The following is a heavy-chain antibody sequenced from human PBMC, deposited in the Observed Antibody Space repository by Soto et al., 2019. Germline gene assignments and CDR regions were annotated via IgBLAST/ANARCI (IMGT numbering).Heavy chain of an antibody. CDR3: ARERDRTMVRGANYYYYGMDV. D-gene: IGHD3-10*01. Sequence: PSENLSLTCTVSCGAVISGSYYWSWIRQPPGKGLEWIGYIYYSGSTNYNPSLKSRVTISVDTSKNQFSLKLSSVTAADTAVYYCARERDRTMVRGANYYYYGMDVWGQGTTVTVSS. V-gene: IGHV4-61*01. J-gene: IGHJ6*02. CDR1: CGAVISGSYY. CDR2: IYYSGST.